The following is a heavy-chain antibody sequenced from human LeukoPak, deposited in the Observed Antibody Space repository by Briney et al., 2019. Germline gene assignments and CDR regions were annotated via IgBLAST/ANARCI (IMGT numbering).Heavy chain of an antibody. D-gene: IGHD6-6*01. CDR1: GGSISTYY. J-gene: IGHJ4*02. CDR3: ARHDAGIAARPFDN. V-gene: IGHV4-4*09. CDR2: IYASGPT. Sequence: TSETLSLTCTVSGGSISTYYWSWIRRPPGKGLEWIAYIYASGPTNYNPSLKSRTTISVDTSKNQFSLKLSSVTAADTAVYYCARHDAGIAARPFDNWGQGTLVTVSS.